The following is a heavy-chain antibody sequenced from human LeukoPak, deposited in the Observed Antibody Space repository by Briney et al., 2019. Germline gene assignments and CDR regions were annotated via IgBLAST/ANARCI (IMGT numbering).Heavy chain of an antibody. V-gene: IGHV1-24*01. CDR2: FDPEDGET. CDR1: GYTLTELS. J-gene: IGHJ4*02. D-gene: IGHD6-13*01. Sequence: ASVKVSCKVSGYTLTELSMHWVRQAPGKGLEWMGGFDPEDGETIYAQKFQGRVTMTEDTSTDTAYMELSSLRSEDTAVYYCATGLFIAAADYHDYWGQGTLVTVSS. CDR3: ATGLFIAAADYHDY.